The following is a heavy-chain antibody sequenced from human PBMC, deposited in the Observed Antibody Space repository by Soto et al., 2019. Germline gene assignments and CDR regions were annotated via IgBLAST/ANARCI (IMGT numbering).Heavy chain of an antibody. CDR2: IIPIFGTA. V-gene: IGHV1-69*01. Sequence: QVQLVQSGAEVKKPGSSVKVSCKASGGTFSSYAISWVRQAPGQGLEWMGGIIPIFGTANYAQKFQGRVTITADESTSTAYMELSSLRSEDTAVYYCARIYGSGSYYPDYYYGMDVWGQGTTVTVSS. CDR3: ARIYGSGSYYPDYYYGMDV. J-gene: IGHJ6*02. D-gene: IGHD3-10*01. CDR1: GGTFSSYA.